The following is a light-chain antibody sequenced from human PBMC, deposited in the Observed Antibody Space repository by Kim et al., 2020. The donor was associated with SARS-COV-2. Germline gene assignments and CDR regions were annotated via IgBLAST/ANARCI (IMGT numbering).Light chain of an antibody. J-gene: IGKJ4*01. CDR2: DAS. Sequence: LSMSPWEIVTLSCMDGQSVSSHLAWYQHKPGQAPRLLIYDASTRAPGIPARFSGSGSGTDFTLTISSLEPDDFAVYYCQQRTTWLTFGGWTKVDI. V-gene: IGKV3-11*01. CDR1: QSVSSH. CDR3: QQRTTWLT.